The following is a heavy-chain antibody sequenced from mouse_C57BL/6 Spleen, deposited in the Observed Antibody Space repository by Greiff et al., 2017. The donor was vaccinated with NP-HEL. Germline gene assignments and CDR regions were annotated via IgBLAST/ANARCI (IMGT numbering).Heavy chain of an antibody. CDR2: IRLKSDNYAT. D-gene: IGHD1-1*01. CDR3: TETTEWYFDV. J-gene: IGHJ1*03. V-gene: IGHV6-3*01. Sequence: EVKVEESGGGLVQPGGSMKLSCVASGFTFSNYWMNWVRQSPEKGLEWVAQIRLKSDNYATHYAESVKGRFTISRDDSKSSVYLQMNNLRAEDTGMYYCTETTEWYFDVWGTGTTVTVSS. CDR1: GFTFSNYW.